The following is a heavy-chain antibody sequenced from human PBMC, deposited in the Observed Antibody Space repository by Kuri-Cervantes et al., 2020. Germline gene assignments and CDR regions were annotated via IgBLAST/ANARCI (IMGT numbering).Heavy chain of an antibody. J-gene: IGHJ3*02. V-gene: IGHV4-38-2*02. CDR2: LYHSGNT. CDR1: GYSISSNYF. CDR3: ARDKAVVRGSPRAFDI. D-gene: IGHD3-10*01. Sequence: GSLRLSCAVSGYSISSNYFWGWIRQPPGKGLELIGTLYHSGNTYYNPSLESRVTISLDTSKNQFSLKLSSVTAADTAVYYCARDKAVVRGSPRAFDIWGQGTVVTVSS.